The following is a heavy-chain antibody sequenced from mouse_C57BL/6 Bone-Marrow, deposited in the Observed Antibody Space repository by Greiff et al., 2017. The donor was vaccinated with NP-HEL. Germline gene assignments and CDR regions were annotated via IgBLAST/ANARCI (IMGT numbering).Heavy chain of an antibody. CDR1: GYAFSSYW. D-gene: IGHD1-1*01. CDR3: ARNYGNSYPPWFAY. Sequence: QVQLQQSGAELVKPGASVKISCKASGYAFSSYWMNWVKQRPGKGLEWIGQIYPGDGDTNYNGKFKGKATLTADKSSSTAYMQLSSLTSEDSAVYFCARNYGNSYPPWFAYWGQGTLVTVSA. V-gene: IGHV1-80*01. J-gene: IGHJ3*01. CDR2: IYPGDGDT.